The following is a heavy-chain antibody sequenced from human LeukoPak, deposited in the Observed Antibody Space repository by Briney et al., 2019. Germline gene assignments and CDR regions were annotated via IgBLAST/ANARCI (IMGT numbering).Heavy chain of an antibody. Sequence: SETLSLTCTVSRGSISSGRYYEGWIRQPPGKGLERLGSIYYSGSTYYNPSLKSRVTISVDTSKNQFSLKLSSVTAADTAVYYCARHYSLEWLSQQINWFDPWGQGTLVTVSS. D-gene: IGHD3-3*01. CDR2: IYYSGST. CDR3: ARHYSLEWLSQQINWFDP. J-gene: IGHJ5*02. CDR1: RGSISSGRYY. V-gene: IGHV4-39*01.